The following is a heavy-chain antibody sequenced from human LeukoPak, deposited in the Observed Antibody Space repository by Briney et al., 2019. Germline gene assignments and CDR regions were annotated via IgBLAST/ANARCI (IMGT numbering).Heavy chain of an antibody. D-gene: IGHD3-22*01. Sequence: GGSLRLSCAASGFTLNSYAMSWVRQAPGKGLEWVSGISGSGDSTYNADSVKGRFTISRDSSTNTLYLQMNSLRAEDTAVYYCAKVLHYYDDNTSPGYWGRGTLVTVSS. CDR2: ISGSGDST. V-gene: IGHV3-23*01. CDR1: GFTLNSYA. J-gene: IGHJ4*02. CDR3: AKVLHYYDDNTSPGY.